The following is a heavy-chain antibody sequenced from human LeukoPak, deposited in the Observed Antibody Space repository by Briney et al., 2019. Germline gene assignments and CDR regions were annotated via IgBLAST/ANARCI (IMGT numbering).Heavy chain of an antibody. D-gene: IGHD3-22*01. CDR1: GGSFTFTSHA. CDR3: AGFFYDNSGDAFDL. V-gene: IGHV1-69*13. J-gene: IGHJ3*01. CDR2: LIPIYGSA. Sequence: SVKVSCKAPGGSFTFTSHAISWVRQAPGQGLEWMGGLIPIYGSANYAQKFQGRVTITSDESTRTVYMELSSLRPEDSAVYYCAGFFYDNSGDAFDLWGQGTMVTVSS.